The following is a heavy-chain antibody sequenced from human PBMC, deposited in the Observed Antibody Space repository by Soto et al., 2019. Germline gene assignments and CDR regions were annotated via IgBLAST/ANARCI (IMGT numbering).Heavy chain of an antibody. J-gene: IGHJ5*02. D-gene: IGHD6-13*01. CDR2: INPNSGGT. V-gene: IGHV1-2*04. CDR1: GYTFTGYY. CDR3: ARGPLAAAGKNNWFDP. Sequence: GASVKVSCKASGYTFTGYYMHWVRQAPGQGLEWMGWINPNSGGTNYAQKFQGWVTMTRDTSISTAYMELSRLRSDDTAVYYCARGPLAAAGKNNWFDPWGQGTLVTVSS.